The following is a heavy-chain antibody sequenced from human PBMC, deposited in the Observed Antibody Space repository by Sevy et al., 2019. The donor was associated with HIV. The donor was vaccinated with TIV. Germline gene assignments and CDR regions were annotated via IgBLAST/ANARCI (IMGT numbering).Heavy chain of an antibody. V-gene: IGHV1-46*02. CDR1: GYNFNIYY. D-gene: IGHD1-26*01. CDR2: INPTSSST. J-gene: IGHJ4*02. CDR3: ARGDGTGRCFDS. Sequence: ASVKVSCKASGYNFNIYYIHWVRQAPGQGLQWMGVINPTSSSTYYPPKFQGRVTMTRDTSTSTVSLDLSSLRSEDTAVYYCARGDGTGRCFDSWGQGTLVTVSS.